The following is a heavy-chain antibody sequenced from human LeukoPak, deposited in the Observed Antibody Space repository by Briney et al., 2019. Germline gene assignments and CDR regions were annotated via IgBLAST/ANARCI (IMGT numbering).Heavy chain of an antibody. CDR3: AATFGVVTLDY. D-gene: IGHD3-3*01. CDR2: INHSGST. J-gene: IGHJ4*02. Sequence: SETLSLTCTVSGGSISSGDYYWSWIRQPPGKGLEWIGEINHSGSTNYNPSLKSRVTISVDTSKNQFSLKLSSVTAADTAVYYCAATFGVVTLDYWGQGTRVTVSS. CDR1: GGSISSGDYY. V-gene: IGHV4-39*07.